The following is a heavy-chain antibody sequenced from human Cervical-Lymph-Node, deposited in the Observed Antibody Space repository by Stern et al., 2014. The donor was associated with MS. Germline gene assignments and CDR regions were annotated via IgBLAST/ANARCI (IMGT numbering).Heavy chain of an antibody. CDR1: GGTFRTYS. CDR3: ARRIPPSIDH. J-gene: IGHJ4*02. V-gene: IGHV1-69*01. CDR2: STPMFVAP. D-gene: IGHD2-2*02. Sequence: QVQLVQSGAEVKKPGSSVTISCKASGGTFRTYSYTWVRQAPGHGLEWVGGSTPMFVAPNYAQKFQDRVTITAYESTTTAYLELTSLRSEDTAVYFCARRIPPSIDHWGQGTLVTVSS.